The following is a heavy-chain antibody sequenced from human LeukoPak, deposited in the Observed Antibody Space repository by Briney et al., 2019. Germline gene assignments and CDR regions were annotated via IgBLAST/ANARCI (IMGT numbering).Heavy chain of an antibody. Sequence: GSLRLSCAASGFTFSSYEMNWVRQAPGNGLEWVSYISSSGSTIYYADSVKGRFTISRDNAKNSLYLQMNSLRAEDTAVYYCARGLSVVVAATPLGYFDYWGQGTLVTVSS. CDR3: ARGLSVVVAATPLGYFDY. V-gene: IGHV3-48*03. CDR1: GFTFSSYE. D-gene: IGHD2-15*01. CDR2: ISSSGSTI. J-gene: IGHJ4*02.